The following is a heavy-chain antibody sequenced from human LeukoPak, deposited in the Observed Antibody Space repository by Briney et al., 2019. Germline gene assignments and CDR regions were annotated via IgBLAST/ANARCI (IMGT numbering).Heavy chain of an antibody. J-gene: IGHJ4*02. Sequence: GGSLRLSCAASGFTFTSYSMNWVRQAPGKGLEWVSTISGGGGSTYYADSVKGRFTISRDNAKNSLYPQMNSLRAEDTAVYYCARDHLYSSSPEYWGQGTLVTVSS. V-gene: IGHV3-21*01. CDR2: ISGGGGST. D-gene: IGHD6-6*01. CDR1: GFTFTSYS. CDR3: ARDHLYSSSPEY.